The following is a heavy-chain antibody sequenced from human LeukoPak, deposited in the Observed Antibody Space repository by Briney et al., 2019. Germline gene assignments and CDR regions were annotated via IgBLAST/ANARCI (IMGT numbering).Heavy chain of an antibody. J-gene: IGHJ4*02. CDR3: AGRGDGNLYYFDH. D-gene: IGHD5-24*01. Sequence: PGGSLRLSCAASGFTFSSYWMSWVRQAPGKGLEWVANIKQDGGGTYYVDSVKGRFTISRDNAKNSLYLQMNSLRPEDTAVYYCAGRGDGNLYYFDHWGQGTLVTASS. CDR2: IKQDGGGT. CDR1: GFTFSSYW. V-gene: IGHV3-7*04.